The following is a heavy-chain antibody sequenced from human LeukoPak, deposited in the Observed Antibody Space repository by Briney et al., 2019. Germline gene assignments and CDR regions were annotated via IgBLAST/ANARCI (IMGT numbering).Heavy chain of an antibody. Sequence: SQTLSLTCAVSGGSISSGGYSWSWLRQPPGTGLEWIGYIYHSGSTYYNPSLKSRVSISVDRSKNQFSLKLSSVTAADTAVYYCASARDYYDSSGYWGYYYGMDVWGQGTTVTVSS. V-gene: IGHV4-30-2*01. J-gene: IGHJ6*02. CDR1: GGSISSGGYS. CDR2: IYHSGST. D-gene: IGHD3-22*01. CDR3: ASARDYYDSSGYWGYYYGMDV.